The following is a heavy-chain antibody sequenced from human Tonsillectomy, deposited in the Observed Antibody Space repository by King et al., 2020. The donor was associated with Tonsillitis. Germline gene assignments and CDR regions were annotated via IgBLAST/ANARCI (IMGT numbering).Heavy chain of an antibody. Sequence: VQLQESGPGLVKPSQTLSLTCTVSGVSITTSVNYWSWIRQPAGKGLEWIGRVFASGSTHSNPSLNSRVTMSIDTSKNQFSLRLNSLTAADTAVYYCEGEWSWGQGTLVTVSS. J-gene: IGHJ4*02. CDR2: VFASGST. D-gene: IGHD3-3*01. CDR1: GVSITTSVNY. CDR3: EGEWS. V-gene: IGHV4-61*02.